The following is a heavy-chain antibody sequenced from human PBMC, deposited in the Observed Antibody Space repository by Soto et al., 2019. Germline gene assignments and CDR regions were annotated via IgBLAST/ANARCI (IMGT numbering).Heavy chain of an antibody. Sequence: QVQLQESGPGLVKPSETLSLTCTVSGGSVSSGSYYWSWIRQPPGKGLEWIGYIYYSGSTNYNPSLKSRVTISVDTSKNQFALKLSSVTAADTAVYYWANYPTTVTSDYWGQGTMVTVSS. V-gene: IGHV4-61*01. D-gene: IGHD4-17*01. CDR3: ANYPTTVTSDY. CDR1: GGSVSSGSYY. CDR2: IYYSGST. J-gene: IGHJ4*02.